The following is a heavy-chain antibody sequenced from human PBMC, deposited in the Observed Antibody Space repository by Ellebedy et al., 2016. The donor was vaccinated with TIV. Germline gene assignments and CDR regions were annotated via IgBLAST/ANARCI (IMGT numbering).Heavy chain of an antibody. Sequence: SETLSLTCTVSGGSISSGGYYWSWIRQHPGKGLEWIGYIYYSGSTYYNPSLKSRVTISVDTSKNQFSLKLSSVTAADTAVYYCARHYIGDPFDYWGQGTLVTVSS. CDR2: IYYSGST. CDR1: GGSISSGGYY. V-gene: IGHV4-31*03. CDR3: ARHYIGDPFDY. J-gene: IGHJ4*02. D-gene: IGHD4-17*01.